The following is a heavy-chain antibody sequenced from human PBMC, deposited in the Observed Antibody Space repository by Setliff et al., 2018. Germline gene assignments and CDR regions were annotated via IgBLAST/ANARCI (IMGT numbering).Heavy chain of an antibody. J-gene: IGHJ1*01. Sequence: NPSETLSLTCAVYGDPFTDYYWGWIRQPPGKGLEWLGSVYFSGYTYYNPSLSGRVTISIDTSKNQFSLRLTSVTAADTAVYYCARVDFTMLQGVLGQWGQGTLVTVSS. D-gene: IGHD3-10*01. CDR3: ARVDFTMLQGVLGQ. CDR2: VYFSGYT. V-gene: IGHV4-39*07. CDR1: GDPFTDYY.